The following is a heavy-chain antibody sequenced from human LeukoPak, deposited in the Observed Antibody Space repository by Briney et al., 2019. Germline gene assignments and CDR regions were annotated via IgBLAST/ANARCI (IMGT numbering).Heavy chain of an antibody. Sequence: PGGSLRLSCAASGFTFSSYSMSWVRQAPGKWLEWVSSISSSSSYIYYADSVKGRFTISRDNAKNSLYLQMNSLRAEDTAVYYCARLNTAMVTPPDYWGQGTLVTVSS. J-gene: IGHJ4*02. V-gene: IGHV3-21*01. D-gene: IGHD5-18*01. CDR2: ISSSSSYI. CDR3: ARLNTAMVTPPDY. CDR1: GFTFSSYS.